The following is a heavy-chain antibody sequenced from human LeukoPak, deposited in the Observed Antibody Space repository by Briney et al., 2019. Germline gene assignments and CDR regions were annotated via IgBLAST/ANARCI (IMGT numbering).Heavy chain of an antibody. CDR2: ISDSGSA. D-gene: IGHD6-19*01. J-gene: IGHJ4*02. CDR1: GGSITNYY. V-gene: IGHV4-59*08. Sequence: SETLSLTCTVSGGSITNYYWTWIRQPPGKGLEWIGHISDSGSANYNPSVKSRVTISVDTSKNQFSLKLSSVTAADTAVYYCARHALIRDSSGWGPGYFDYWGQGTLVTVSS. CDR3: ARHALIRDSSGWGPGYFDY.